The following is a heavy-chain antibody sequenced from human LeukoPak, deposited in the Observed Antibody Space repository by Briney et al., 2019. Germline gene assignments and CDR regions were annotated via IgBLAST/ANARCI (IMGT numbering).Heavy chain of an antibody. J-gene: IGHJ3*02. D-gene: IGHD3-10*01. V-gene: IGHV1-3*01. CDR1: GYTFTSYA. CDR3: ARGMSYSDAFDI. Sequence: GASVKVSCTASGYTFTSYAMHWVRQAPGQRLEWMGWINAGNGNTKYSQKFQGRVTITRDTSASTAYMELSSLRSEDTAVYYCARGMSYSDAFDIWGQGTMVTVSS. CDR2: INAGNGNT.